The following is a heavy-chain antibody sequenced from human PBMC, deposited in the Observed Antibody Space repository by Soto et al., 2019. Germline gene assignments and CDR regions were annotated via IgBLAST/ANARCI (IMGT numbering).Heavy chain of an antibody. CDR3: ARWGCSGSNCNLNQRSFDL. CDR1: GFIFNEYG. CDR2: IWYDGSNK. Sequence: QVQLVESGGGVVQPGRSLRLSCAASGFIFNEYGMHWVRQAPGKGLEWVAVIWYDGSNKYYADSVKGRFTFSRDNSKNTMCIQMNSLRVEDTAVYYCARWGCSGSNCNLNQRSFDLWGQGTLVTVSS. V-gene: IGHV3-33*03. D-gene: IGHD2-15*01. J-gene: IGHJ4*02.